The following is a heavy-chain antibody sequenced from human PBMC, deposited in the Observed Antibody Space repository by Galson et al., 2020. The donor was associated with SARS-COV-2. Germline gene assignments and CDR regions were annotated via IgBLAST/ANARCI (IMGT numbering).Heavy chain of an antibody. CDR1: GYTFSSYG. CDR3: ARACTSGSCARWYLGL. J-gene: IGHJ2*01. CDR2: ISAYSGNT. V-gene: IGHV1-18*01. D-gene: IGHD2-15*01. Sequence: ASVKVSCRASGYTFSSYGITWVRQAPGEGLEWMGWISAYSGNTVYAQNLQGRVTMTTDTSTTTAHMELRSLRSDDTAGYYCARACTSGSCARWYLGLWGRGTLVTVAA.